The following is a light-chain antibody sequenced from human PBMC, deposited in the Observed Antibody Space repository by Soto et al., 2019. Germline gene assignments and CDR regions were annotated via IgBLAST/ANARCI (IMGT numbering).Light chain of an antibody. V-gene: IGLV2-14*01. Sequence: QSVLTQPASVSGSPGQSITISCTGTSSDVGGSNYVSWYQQHPGKAPKLMIYDVTNRPSGVSNRFSGSKSGNTASLTISGLQAEDEADYYCSSHSSRGTLEVFGGGTKLTVL. CDR1: SSDVGGSNY. CDR2: DVT. J-gene: IGLJ2*01. CDR3: SSHSSRGTLEV.